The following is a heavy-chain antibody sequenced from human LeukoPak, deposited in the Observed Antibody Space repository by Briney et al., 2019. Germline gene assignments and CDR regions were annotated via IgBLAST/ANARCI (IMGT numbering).Heavy chain of an antibody. CDR1: GSTFKTYT. Sequence: GGSLRLSCAASGSTFKTYTMHWVRQAPGMGLEWVSSISSSSSYIFYADSVKGRFTISRDNAKNSLYLQMNSLRAEDTAVYYCARDSGWYLDYWGQGTLVTVSS. J-gene: IGHJ4*02. CDR2: ISSSSSYI. CDR3: ARDSGWYLDY. D-gene: IGHD6-19*01. V-gene: IGHV3-21*01.